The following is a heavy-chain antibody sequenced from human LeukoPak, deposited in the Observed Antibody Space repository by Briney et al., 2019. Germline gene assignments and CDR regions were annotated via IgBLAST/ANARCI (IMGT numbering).Heavy chain of an antibody. CDR1: GYTLTELS. CDR3: ATDHPGYYYDSSGYPDY. Sequence: GASVKVSCKVSGYTLTELSMHWVRQAPGNGREGMGGFDPEDGETNYAQKFQGRVTMTEDTSTDTAYMELSSLRSEDTAVYYCATDHPGYYYDSSGYPDYWGQGTLVTVSS. CDR2: FDPEDGET. D-gene: IGHD3-22*01. J-gene: IGHJ4*02. V-gene: IGHV1-24*01.